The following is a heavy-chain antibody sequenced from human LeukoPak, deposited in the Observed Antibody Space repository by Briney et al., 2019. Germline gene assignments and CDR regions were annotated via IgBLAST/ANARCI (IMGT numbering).Heavy chain of an antibody. Sequence: GGSLRLSCAASGFTFSDSGMYWVRQSPGKGLEWVALIWYEGSNKYYADSVKGRFPISRDNSKNTLYLQMNSLRAEGTAVYYCAKGRWVQPAGYLDFSGQGTLVTVSA. CDR2: IWYEGSNK. V-gene: IGHV3-33*06. CDR1: GFTFSDSG. D-gene: IGHD5-24*01. CDR3: AKGRWVQPAGYLDF. J-gene: IGHJ4*02.